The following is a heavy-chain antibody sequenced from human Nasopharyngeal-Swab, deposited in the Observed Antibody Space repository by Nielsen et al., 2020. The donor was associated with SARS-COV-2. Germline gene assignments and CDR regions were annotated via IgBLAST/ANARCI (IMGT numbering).Heavy chain of an antibody. D-gene: IGHD3-10*01. V-gene: IGHV3-48*04. J-gene: IGHJ5*02. CDR3: ARGPHLGVRGVSWFDP. Sequence: GGSLRLSCAASGFTFSSYSMSWVRQAPGKGLEWVSYISSSSTIYYADSVKGRFTISRDNAKNSLYLQMNSLRAEDTAVYYCARGPHLGVRGVSWFDPWGQGTLVTVSS. CDR1: GFTFSSYS. CDR2: ISSSSTI.